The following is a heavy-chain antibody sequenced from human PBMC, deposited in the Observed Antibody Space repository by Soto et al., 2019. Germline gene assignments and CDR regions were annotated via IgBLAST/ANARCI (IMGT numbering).Heavy chain of an antibody. D-gene: IGHD2-21*02. Sequence: ASVKVSCKASGYTFTSYGISWVRQAPGQGLEWMGWISAYNGNTNYAQKLQGRVTMTTDTSTSTAYMELRSLRSDDTAVYYCARNVGVVVTAGWFDTWGQGTLVTVSS. J-gene: IGHJ5*02. V-gene: IGHV1-18*01. CDR1: GYTFTSYG. CDR2: ISAYNGNT. CDR3: ARNVGVVVTAGWFDT.